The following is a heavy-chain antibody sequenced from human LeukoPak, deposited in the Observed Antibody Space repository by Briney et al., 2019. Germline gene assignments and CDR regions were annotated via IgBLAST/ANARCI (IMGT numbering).Heavy chain of an antibody. D-gene: IGHD5-12*01. Sequence: ASVKVSCKASGYTFTSYGISWVRQAPGQGLERMGWISAYNGNTNYAQKLQGRVTMTTDTSTSTAYMELRSLRSDDTAVYYCARVSDIVATILETDFDYWGQGTLVTVSS. J-gene: IGHJ4*02. CDR3: ARVSDIVATILETDFDY. CDR1: GYTFTSYG. CDR2: ISAYNGNT. V-gene: IGHV1-18*01.